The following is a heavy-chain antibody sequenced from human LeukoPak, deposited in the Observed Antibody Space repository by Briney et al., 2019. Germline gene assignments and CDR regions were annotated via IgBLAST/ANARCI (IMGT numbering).Heavy chain of an antibody. Sequence: SQTLSLTCAISGDSVTSNSAAWNWVRQSPSRGLEWLGRTYYRSKWISDYALSVKSRITINADTSKNQFSLQLNPVTPEDTTVYYCARKGTVTTPFDYWGQGILVTVSS. D-gene: IGHD4-11*01. V-gene: IGHV6-1*01. CDR3: ARKGTVTTPFDY. J-gene: IGHJ4*02. CDR2: TYYRSKWIS. CDR1: GDSVTSNSAA.